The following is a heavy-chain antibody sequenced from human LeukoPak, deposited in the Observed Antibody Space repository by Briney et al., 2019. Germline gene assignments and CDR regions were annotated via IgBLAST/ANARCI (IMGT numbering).Heavy chain of an antibody. CDR2: ISPNSGGT. CDR3: ARFFFGVVIASFDY. J-gene: IGHJ4*02. D-gene: IGHD3-3*01. CDR1: GYTFTGYY. V-gene: IGHV1-2*02. Sequence: GAPVKVSCKASGYTFTGYYMHWVRQAPGQGLEWMGWISPNSGGTNYAQKFQGRVTMTRDTSISTAYMELSRLRSDDTAVYYCARFFFGVVIASFDYWGQGTLVTVSS.